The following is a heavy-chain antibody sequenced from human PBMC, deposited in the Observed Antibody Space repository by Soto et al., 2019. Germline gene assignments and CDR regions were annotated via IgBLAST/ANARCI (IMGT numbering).Heavy chain of an antibody. CDR3: ARVRGPYYFDY. CDR2: IYYSGST. Sequence: TLSLTCTVSVGSSSSGGYYWSWIRQHPGKGLEWIGYIYYSGSTYYNPSLKSRVTISVDTSKNQFSLKLSSVTAADTAVYYCARVRGPYYFDYWGQGTLVTVSS. V-gene: IGHV4-31*03. CDR1: VGSSSSGGYY. J-gene: IGHJ4*02.